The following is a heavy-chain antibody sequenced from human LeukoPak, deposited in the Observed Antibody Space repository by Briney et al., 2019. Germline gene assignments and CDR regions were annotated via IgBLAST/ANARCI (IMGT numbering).Heavy chain of an antibody. CDR3: TRTGSTGGY. D-gene: IGHD1-7*01. Sequence: SETLSLTCTVSGGSVSGGNCYCSWLPPSKGLEREWIGYIHYSSSTVYYPSLKSRVTMSIDTNKNQFSLNLSSATAADTAVYYCTRTGSTGGYWGQGTLVTVSS. CDR1: GGSVSGGNCY. J-gene: IGHJ4*02. V-gene: IGHV4-61*01. CDR2: IHYSSST.